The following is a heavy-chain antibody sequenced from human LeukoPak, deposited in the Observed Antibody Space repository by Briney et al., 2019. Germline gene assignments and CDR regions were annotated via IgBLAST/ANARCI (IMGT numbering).Heavy chain of an antibody. V-gene: IGHV1-2*02. CDR2: INPYSGGT. Sequence: GASVKVSCKASGYIFTSYGITWVRQAPGQGLEWLRWINPYSGGTNSAQTLQGRVTMTRDTSISTGKMELSRLTSEEPGVWSCVTDPPGRPYSSSSYGWGQGTLVTVSS. J-gene: IGHJ4*02. CDR1: GYIFTSYG. D-gene: IGHD6-6*01. CDR3: VTDPPGRPYSSSSYG.